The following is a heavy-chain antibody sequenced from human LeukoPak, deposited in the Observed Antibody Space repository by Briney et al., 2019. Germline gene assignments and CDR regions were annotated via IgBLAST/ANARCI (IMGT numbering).Heavy chain of an antibody. J-gene: IGHJ4*02. V-gene: IGHV3-66*02. D-gene: IGHD6-19*01. CDR1: GFTVSSNY. Sequence: PGGSLRLSCAASGFTVSSNYMSWVRQAPGKGLEWVSVIYSGGSTYYADSVKGRFTISRDNSKNTLYLQMNSLRAEDTAVYYCARYSSGWSGFVYWGQGTLVTVSS. CDR2: IYSGGST. CDR3: ARYSSGWSGFVY.